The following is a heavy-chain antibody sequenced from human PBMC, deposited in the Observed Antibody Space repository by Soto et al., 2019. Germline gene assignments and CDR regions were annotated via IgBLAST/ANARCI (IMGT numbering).Heavy chain of an antibody. Sequence: QVQLVESGGGVVQPGRSLRLSCAASGFTFSSYAMHWVRQAPGKGLEWVAVISYDGSNKYYADSVKGRFTISRDNSKNTLYLQMNSLRAEDTAVYYCARDSSDFWSGYPPYYYYGMDVWGQGTTVTVSS. D-gene: IGHD3-3*01. CDR3: ARDSSDFWSGYPPYYYYGMDV. CDR2: ISYDGSNK. J-gene: IGHJ6*02. CDR1: GFTFSSYA. V-gene: IGHV3-30-3*01.